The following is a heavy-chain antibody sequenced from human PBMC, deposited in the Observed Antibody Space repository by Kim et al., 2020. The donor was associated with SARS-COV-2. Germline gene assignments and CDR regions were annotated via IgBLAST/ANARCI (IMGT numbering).Heavy chain of an antibody. CDR2: IWYDASNK. D-gene: IGHD6-19*01. CDR1: GFTFSSYG. CDR3: ARLTTGWTIDY. J-gene: IGHJ4*02. Sequence: GGSLRLSCAASGFTFSSYGMHWVRQAPGKGLEWVAVIWYDASNKYYADSVKGRFTISRDNSQNTLYVQMNSLRAEDTAVYYCARLTTGWTIDYWGQGTLVTVSS. V-gene: IGHV3-33*01.